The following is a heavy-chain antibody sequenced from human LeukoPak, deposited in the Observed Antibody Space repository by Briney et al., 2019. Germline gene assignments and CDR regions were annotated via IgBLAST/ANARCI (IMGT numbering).Heavy chain of an antibody. CDR1: GYTFTSYY. V-gene: IGHV1-46*01. J-gene: IGHJ5*02. CDR2: INPRGGST. Sequence: ASVKVSCKASGYTFTSYYMHWVRQAPGQGLEWMGIINPRGGSTSYAQKFQGRVTMTRDTSTSTVYMELSSLRSEDTAVYYCARGYCSGGSCYSKDYYNWFDPWGQGTLVTVSS. CDR3: ARGYCSGGSCYSKDYYNWFDP. D-gene: IGHD2-15*01.